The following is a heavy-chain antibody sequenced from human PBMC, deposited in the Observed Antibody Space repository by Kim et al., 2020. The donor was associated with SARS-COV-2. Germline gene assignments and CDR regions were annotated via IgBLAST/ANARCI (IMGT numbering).Heavy chain of an antibody. V-gene: IGHV3-64D*09. CDR1: GFTFSSYA. CDR3: VKGGRGYYYGSGSYYNSFDY. Sequence: GGSLRLSCSASGFTFSSYAMHWVRQAPGKGLEYVSAISSNGGSTYYADSVKGRFTISRDNSKNTLYLQMSSLRAEDTAVYYCVKGGRGYYYGSGSYYNSFDYWGQGTLVTVSS. D-gene: IGHD3-10*01. CDR2: ISSNGGST. J-gene: IGHJ4*02.